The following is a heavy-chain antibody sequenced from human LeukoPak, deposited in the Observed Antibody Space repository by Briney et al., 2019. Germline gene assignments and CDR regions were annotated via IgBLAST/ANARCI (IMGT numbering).Heavy chain of an antibody. J-gene: IGHJ3*02. CDR1: GFTFSSYA. D-gene: IGHD1-1*01. CDR2: ISYDGSNK. V-gene: IGHV3-30-3*01. Sequence: GGSLRLSCAASGFTFSSYAMHWVRQAPGKGLEWVAVISYDGSNKYYADSVKGRFTISRDNSKNTLYLQMNSLRAEDTAVYYCARRNWNQGSDAFDIWGQGTMVTVSS. CDR3: ARRNWNQGSDAFDI.